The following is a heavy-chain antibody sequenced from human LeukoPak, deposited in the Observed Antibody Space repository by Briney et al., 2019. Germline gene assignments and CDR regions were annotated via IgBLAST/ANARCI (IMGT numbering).Heavy chain of an antibody. D-gene: IGHD6-19*01. CDR1: GGSISSYY. J-gene: IGHJ2*01. CDR3: ARDPTAVAGTSYWYFDL. Sequence: SETLSLTCTVSGGSISSYYWSWIRQPPGKGLEWIGYIYYSGSTNYNPSLKSRVTISVDTSENQFSLKLSSVTAADTAVYYCARDPTAVAGTSYWYFDLWGRGTLVTVSS. V-gene: IGHV4-59*01. CDR2: IYYSGST.